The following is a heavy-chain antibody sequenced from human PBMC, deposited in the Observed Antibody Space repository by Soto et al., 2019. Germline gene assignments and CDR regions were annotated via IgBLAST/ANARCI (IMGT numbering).Heavy chain of an antibody. J-gene: IGHJ3*02. D-gene: IGHD1-20*01. CDR3: AHRWRINGTDDAFDI. V-gene: IGHV2-5*01. CDR1: GFSLSTSGVG. CDR2: IYWNDDK. Sequence: SGPTREPTQTLTLTCTFSGFSLSTSGVGVGWIRQPPGKALEWLALIYWNDDKRYSPSLKSRLTITKDTSKNQVVLTMTNMDPVDTATYYCAHRWRINGTDDAFDIWGQGTMVTVSS.